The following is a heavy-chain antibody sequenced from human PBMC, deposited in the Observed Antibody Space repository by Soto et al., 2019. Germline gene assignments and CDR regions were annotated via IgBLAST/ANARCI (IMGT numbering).Heavy chain of an antibody. CDR2: IDWDDDK. CDR3: ARIRNRITMVREAYYFDY. V-gene: IGHV2-70*01. D-gene: IGHD3-10*01. Sequence: SGPTLVNPTQTLTLTCTFSGFSLSTSGMCVSWIRQPPGKALEWLALIDWDDDKYYSTSLKTRLTISKDTSKNQVVLTMANMDPVDTATYYCARIRNRITMVREAYYFDYWGQGTLVTVSS. CDR1: GFSLSTSGMC. J-gene: IGHJ4*02.